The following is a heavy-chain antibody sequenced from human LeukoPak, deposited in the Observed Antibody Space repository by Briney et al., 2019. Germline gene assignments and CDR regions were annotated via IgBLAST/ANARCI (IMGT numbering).Heavy chain of an antibody. CDR2: IYPGDSDT. CDR3: ASGVSVAGTSVDY. CDR1: GYSFTSYW. J-gene: IGHJ4*02. V-gene: IGHV5-51*01. Sequence: GESLKISCKGSGYSFTSYWIGWVRQMPGKDLEWMGIIYPGDSDTRYSPSFQGQVTISADKSISTAYLQWSSLKASDTAMYYCASGVSVAGTSVDYWGQGTLVTVSS. D-gene: IGHD6-19*01.